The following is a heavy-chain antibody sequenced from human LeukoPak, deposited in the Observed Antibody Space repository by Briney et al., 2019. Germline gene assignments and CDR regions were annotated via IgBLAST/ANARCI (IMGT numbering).Heavy chain of an antibody. J-gene: IGHJ6*03. D-gene: IGHD3-10*01. V-gene: IGHV4-59*05. Sequence: SETLSLTCSVSGDSITYFYWSWIRQAAGKGLEWIGSIYYSGSTYYNPSLKSRVTISVDTSKNQFSLKLSSVTAADTAVYYCARLGREIWFGELYYYYYYMDVWGKGTTVTISS. CDR1: GDSITYFY. CDR2: IYYSGST. CDR3: ARLGREIWFGELYYYYYYMDV.